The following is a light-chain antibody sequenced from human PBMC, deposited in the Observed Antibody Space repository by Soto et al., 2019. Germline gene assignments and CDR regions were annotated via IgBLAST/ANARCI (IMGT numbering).Light chain of an antibody. CDR1: QSVSSY. CDR3: QQYNNWPLLT. Sequence: TKSPGTLSLSPWERATLSCGASQSVSSYLAWYQQKPGQAPRLLIYGASTRATGIPARFSGSGSGTEFTLTISSLQSEDFAVYYCQQYNNWPLLTFGGGTKVDIK. J-gene: IGKJ4*01. CDR2: GAS. V-gene: IGKV3-15*01.